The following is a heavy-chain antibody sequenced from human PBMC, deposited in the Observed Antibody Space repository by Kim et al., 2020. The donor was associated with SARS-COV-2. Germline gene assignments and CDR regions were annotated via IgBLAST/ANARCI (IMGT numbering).Heavy chain of an antibody. CDR1: GASISINTFY. J-gene: IGHJ4*02. CDR2: VHHSGST. D-gene: IGHD3-16*01. CDR3: RRRSPSRAPGD. V-gene: IGHV4-39*02. Sequence: SETLSLTCTVSGASISINTFYWGWIRQPPGKGLEWVGGVHHSGSTSYNPSLMSRASVSVDSSRNHIFLQLTSVTASDTAVYYCRRRSPSRAPGDWGQGILVTVSS.